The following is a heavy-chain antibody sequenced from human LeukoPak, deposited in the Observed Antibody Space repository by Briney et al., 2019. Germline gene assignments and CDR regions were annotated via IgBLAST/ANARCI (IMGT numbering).Heavy chain of an antibody. J-gene: IGHJ2*01. V-gene: IGHV1-8*03. CDR1: GYTFTAHD. CDR3: ARGRQMNWYFDL. CDR2: MNPKSGST. Sequence: ASVTVSCKTSGYTFTAHDIFWVRQAAGQGLEWMGWMNPKSGSTACAQKVQGRVTFTRNTSITTAYLDLTNLRYEDTAMYYCARGRQMNWYFDLWGRGTQVTVAS.